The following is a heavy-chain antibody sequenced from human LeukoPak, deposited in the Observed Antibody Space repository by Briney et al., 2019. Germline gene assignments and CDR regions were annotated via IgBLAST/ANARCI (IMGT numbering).Heavy chain of an antibody. D-gene: IGHD3-10*01. CDR1: GFTVSGNH. Sequence: GGSLRLSCAASGFTVSGNHMSWVRQAPGKGLEWVSVIYSSGGTYYPDSVKGQFTIFRDNSKNTVYLQMNTLRDEDTAVYFCAGLGSYYWFDPWGQGTLVTVSS. CDR2: IYSSGGT. V-gene: IGHV3-53*01. J-gene: IGHJ5*02. CDR3: AGLGSYYWFDP.